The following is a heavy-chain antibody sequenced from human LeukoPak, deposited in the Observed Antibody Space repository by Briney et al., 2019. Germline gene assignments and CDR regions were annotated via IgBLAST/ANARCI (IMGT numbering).Heavy chain of an antibody. CDR1: GGSISSSNW. Sequence: SETLSLTCAVSGGSISSSNWWSWVRQLPWKGLEWIGEIYHSGSTNYNPSLKSRVTISVDKSKNQFSLKLSSVTAADTAVYYCAREVGYYGMDVWGQGTTVTVSS. CDR3: AREVGYYGMDV. CDR2: IYHSGST. D-gene: IGHD2-15*01. J-gene: IGHJ6*02. V-gene: IGHV4-4*02.